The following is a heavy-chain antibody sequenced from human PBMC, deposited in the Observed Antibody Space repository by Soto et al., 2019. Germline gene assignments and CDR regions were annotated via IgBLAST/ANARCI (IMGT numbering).Heavy chain of an antibody. CDR3: ARADCTGAYCYSWPFNYGVDV. CDR2: IWYDGSNK. Sequence: GGSLRHSCTTSGFTFNTYGMHWVRQAPGKGLEWVAIIWYDGSNKYYADSVKGRFTISRDNSRNTLYLQMNSLRAEDTALYYCARADCTGAYCYSWPFNYGVDVWGQGTTVTVSS. V-gene: IGHV3-33*08. CDR1: GFTFNTYG. D-gene: IGHD2-15*01. J-gene: IGHJ6*02.